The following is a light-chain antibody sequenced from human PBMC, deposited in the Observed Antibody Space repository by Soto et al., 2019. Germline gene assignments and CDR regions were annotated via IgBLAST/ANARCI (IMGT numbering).Light chain of an antibody. V-gene: IGKV3-11*01. CDR1: QSVRNY. Sequence: EVVLTQSPATLSLSPGESATLSCRASQSVRNYLAWYQQKPGQAPRLLIYDASNRADGIPARFTGTGSGTDFTLTIRSLEPEDFSVYFCQQRNNWPPDITVGPGTKVDIK. J-gene: IGKJ3*01. CDR2: DAS. CDR3: QQRNNWPPDIT.